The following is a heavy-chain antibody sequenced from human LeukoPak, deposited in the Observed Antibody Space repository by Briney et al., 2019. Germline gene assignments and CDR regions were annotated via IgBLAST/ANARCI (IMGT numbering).Heavy chain of an antibody. CDR3: AREQGIYYYDSSGFDY. CDR1: GGSISSYY. D-gene: IGHD3-22*01. V-gene: IGHV4-59*01. Sequence: SETLSLTCTVSGGSISSYYWSWIRQPPGKGLEWIGYIYYSGSTNYNPSLKSRVTISVDTSKNQFSLKLSSVTAADTAVYYCAREQGIYYYDSSGFDYWAREPWSPSPQ. CDR2: IYYSGST. J-gene: IGHJ4*02.